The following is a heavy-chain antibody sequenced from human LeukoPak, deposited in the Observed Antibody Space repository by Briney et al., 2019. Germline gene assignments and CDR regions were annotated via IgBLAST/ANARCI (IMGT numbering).Heavy chain of an antibody. V-gene: IGHV4-34*01. CDR3: ARGSYYPSAFDI. Sequence: SQTLSPTCAVDGGSFSGYYSSWIRPPPEKGLEWIGEINHSGSTNYNPSLKSRVTISVDTSKNHFSLKLSSVTAADTAVYYCARGSYYPSAFDIWGQGTMVTVSS. J-gene: IGHJ3*02. CDR2: INHSGST. D-gene: IGHD1-26*01. CDR1: GGSFSGYY.